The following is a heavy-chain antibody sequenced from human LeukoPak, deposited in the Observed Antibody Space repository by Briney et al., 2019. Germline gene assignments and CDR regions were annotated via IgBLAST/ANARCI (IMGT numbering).Heavy chain of an antibody. CDR2: ISYDGSNK. Sequence: PGRSLRLSCAASGFTFSSYGMHWVRQAPGKGLEWVAVISYDGSNKYYADSVKGRFTISRDNFKNTLYLQMNSLRAEDTAVYYCAKGDYDSSGFDYWGQGTLVTVSS. D-gene: IGHD3-22*01. CDR3: AKGDYDSSGFDY. V-gene: IGHV3-30*18. J-gene: IGHJ4*02. CDR1: GFTFSSYG.